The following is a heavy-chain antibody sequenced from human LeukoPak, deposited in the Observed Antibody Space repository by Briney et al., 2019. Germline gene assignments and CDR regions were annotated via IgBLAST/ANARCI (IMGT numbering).Heavy chain of an antibody. J-gene: IGHJ5*02. CDR2: ISAYNGNT. CDR3: ARDRSPYYGFWSGRSNWFDP. Sequence: ASVKVSCKASGYTFTSYGISWVRQAPGQGLEWMGWISAYNGNTNYAQKLQGRVTMTTDTSTSTAYVELRSLRSDDTAVYYCARDRSPYYGFWSGRSNWFDPWGQGTLVTVSS. D-gene: IGHD3-3*01. V-gene: IGHV1-18*01. CDR1: GYTFTSYG.